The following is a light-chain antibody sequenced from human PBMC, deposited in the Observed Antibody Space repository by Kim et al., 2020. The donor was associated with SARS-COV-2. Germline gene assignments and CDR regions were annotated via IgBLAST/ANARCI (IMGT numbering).Light chain of an antibody. CDR1: SSNSGAGYD. V-gene: IGLV1-40*01. Sequence: QRFTHPCTGSSSNSGAGYDVHWYQPLPGTAPKLLIYGNSKRPSGVPDRFSGSKSGTSASLAITGLQAEDEADYYCQSYDSSLSGYVFGTGTKVTVL. CDR3: QSYDSSLSGYV. CDR2: GNS. J-gene: IGLJ1*01.